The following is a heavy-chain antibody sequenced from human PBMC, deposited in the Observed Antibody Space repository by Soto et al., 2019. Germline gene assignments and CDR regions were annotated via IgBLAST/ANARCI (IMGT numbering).Heavy chain of an antibody. CDR1: GFPFSSYG. CDR2: IWYDGSNK. Sequence: GGSLRLSCAAAGFPFSSYGMHWVRPAPGKGLEWVAAIWYDGSNKYYADSVKGRFTISGYNSTNTLYLQINSLIAECKAVYYCARDRPGPQHYFDYWGLGNMVSVSS. V-gene: IGHV3-33*01. J-gene: IGHJ4*02. CDR3: ARDRPGPQHYFDY. D-gene: IGHD6-6*01.